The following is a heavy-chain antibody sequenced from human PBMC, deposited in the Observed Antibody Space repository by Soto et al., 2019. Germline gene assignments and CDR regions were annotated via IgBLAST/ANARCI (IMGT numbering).Heavy chain of an antibody. D-gene: IGHD6-19*01. J-gene: IGHJ6*02. Sequence: QVQLVESGGGVVQPGRSLRLSCAASGFTFSSYGMHWVRQAPGKGLEWVAVISYDGSNKYYADSVKGRFTISRDNSKNTLYLQRNSLRAEDTAVYYCAKDRIDSSGWYTDYYYGMDVWGQGTTVTVSS. CDR2: ISYDGSNK. V-gene: IGHV3-30*18. CDR1: GFTFSSYG. CDR3: AKDRIDSSGWYTDYYYGMDV.